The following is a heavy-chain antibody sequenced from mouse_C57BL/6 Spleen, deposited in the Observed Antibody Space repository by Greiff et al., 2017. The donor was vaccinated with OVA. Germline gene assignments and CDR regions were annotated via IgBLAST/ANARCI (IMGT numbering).Heavy chain of an antibody. CDR2: INPNNGGT. CDR3: ARWRDGYSYAMDY. D-gene: IGHD2-3*01. CDR1: GYTFTDYN. Sequence: EVQLQQSGPELVKPGASVKIPCKASGYTFTDYNMDWVKQSHGKSLEWIGDINPNNGGTIYNQKFKGKATLTVDKSSSTAYMELRSLTSEDTAVYYYARWRDGYSYAMDYWGQGTSVTVSS. J-gene: IGHJ4*01. V-gene: IGHV1-18*01.